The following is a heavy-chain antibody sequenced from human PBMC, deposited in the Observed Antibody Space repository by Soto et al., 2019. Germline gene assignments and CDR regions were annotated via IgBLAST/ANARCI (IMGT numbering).Heavy chain of an antibody. CDR2: ISGSGGST. CDR1: GFTFSSYA. Sequence: PGGSLRLSCAASGFTFSSYAMSWVRQAPGKGLEWVSAISGSGGSTYYADSVKGRFTISRGNAKNSLYLQMNSLRAEDTAVYYCARGAYLNWFDPWGQGTLVTVSS. J-gene: IGHJ5*02. V-gene: IGHV3-23*01. CDR3: ARGAYLNWFDP.